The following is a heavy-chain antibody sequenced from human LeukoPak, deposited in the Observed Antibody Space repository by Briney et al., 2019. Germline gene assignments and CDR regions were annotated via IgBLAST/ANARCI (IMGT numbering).Heavy chain of an antibody. CDR2: INPNSGGT. CDR3: ARDPRMTTVTTPEDY. D-gene: IGHD4-17*01. CDR1: GYTFTTYG. V-gene: IGHV1-2*02. J-gene: IGHJ4*02. Sequence: GASVKVSCKSSGYTFTTYGISWVRQAPGQGLEWMGWINPNSGGTNYAQKFQGRVTMTRDTSISTAYMELSRLRSDDTAVYYCARDPRMTTVTTPEDYWGQGTLVTVSS.